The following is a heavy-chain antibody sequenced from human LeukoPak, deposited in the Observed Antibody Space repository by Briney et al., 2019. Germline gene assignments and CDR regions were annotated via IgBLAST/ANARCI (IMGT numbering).Heavy chain of an antibody. V-gene: IGHV3-74*01. CDR3: AKGGSYPIDY. CDR1: GFTFSSYW. CDR2: LNSDGSST. D-gene: IGHD1-26*01. Sequence: GGSLRLSCAASGFTFSSYWMHRVRQAPGKGLVWVSRLNSDGSSTGYADSVKGRFTISRDNAKNTLYLQMNSLRAEDTAVYYCAKGGSYPIDYWGQGALVTVSS. J-gene: IGHJ4*02.